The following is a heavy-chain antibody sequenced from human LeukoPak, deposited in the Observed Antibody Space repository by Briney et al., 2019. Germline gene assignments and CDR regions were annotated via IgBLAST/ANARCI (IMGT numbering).Heavy chain of an antibody. CDR3: ARRGVDYYDSSGYQLPPFDY. V-gene: IGHV1-46*01. J-gene: IGHJ4*02. CDR1: GYAFTSYY. CDR2: INPSGGST. Sequence: ASVKVSCKASGYAFTSYYMHWVRRAPGQGLEWMGIINPSGGSTSYAQKFQGRVTMTRDTSTSTVYMELSSLRSEDTAMYYCARRGVDYYDSSGYQLPPFDYWGQGTLVTVSS. D-gene: IGHD3-22*01.